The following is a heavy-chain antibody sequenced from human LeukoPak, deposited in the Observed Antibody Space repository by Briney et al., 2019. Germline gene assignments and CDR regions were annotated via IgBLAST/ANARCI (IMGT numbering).Heavy chain of an antibody. J-gene: IGHJ4*02. V-gene: IGHV3-30*18. CDR3: AKDSPAEYSSALDY. Sequence: GGSLRLSCAASGFTFGSYGMHWVRQAPGKGLEWVAVISCDGSNKYYADSVKGRFTISRDNSRNTLYLQMNSLRAEDTAVYYCAKDSPAEYSSALDYWGQGTLVTVSS. CDR2: ISCDGSNK. D-gene: IGHD6-6*01. CDR1: GFTFGSYG.